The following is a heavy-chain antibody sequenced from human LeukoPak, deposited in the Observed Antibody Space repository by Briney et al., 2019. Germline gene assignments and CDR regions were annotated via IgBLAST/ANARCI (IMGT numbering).Heavy chain of an antibody. CDR1: GFTFSSYA. V-gene: IGHV3-23*01. Sequence: GGSLRLSCAASGFTFSSYAMSWVRQAPGKGLEWVSAICGSGGSTYYADSVKGRFTISRDNSKNTLYLQMNSLRAEDTAVYYCAKVGSQKTYYYDSSGYYYFDYWGQGTLLIVSS. CDR3: AKVGSQKTYYYDSSGYYYFDY. CDR2: ICGSGGST. J-gene: IGHJ4*02. D-gene: IGHD3-22*01.